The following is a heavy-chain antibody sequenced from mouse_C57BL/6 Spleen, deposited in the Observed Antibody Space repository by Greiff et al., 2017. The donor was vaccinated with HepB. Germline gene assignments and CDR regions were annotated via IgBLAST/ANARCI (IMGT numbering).Heavy chain of an antibody. V-gene: IGHV1-80*01. CDR3: ARGDWAYYFDY. CDR1: GYAFSSYW. CDR2: IYPGDGDT. D-gene: IGHD4-1*01. Sequence: QVQLKESGAELVKPGASVKISCKASGYAFSSYWMNWVKQRPGKGLEWIGQIYPGDGDTNYNGKFKGKATLTADKSSSTAYMQRSSLTSEDSAVYFCARGDWAYYFDYWGQGTTLTVSS. J-gene: IGHJ2*01.